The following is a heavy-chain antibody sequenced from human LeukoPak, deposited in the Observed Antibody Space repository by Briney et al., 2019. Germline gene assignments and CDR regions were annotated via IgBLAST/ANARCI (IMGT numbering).Heavy chain of an antibody. CDR1: GFTFDDYG. D-gene: IGHD2/OR15-2a*01. CDR3: ARVGPSSASMTPAYGMDV. V-gene: IGHV3-20*04. CDR2: INWNGGST. Sequence: PGGSLRLSCAASGFTFDDYGMRWVRQAPGKGLEWVSGINWNGGSTGYADSVKVRFTISTDNAKNSLYLQMNSLRAEDTALYYCARVGPSSASMTPAYGMDVWGQGTTGSVSS. J-gene: IGHJ6*02.